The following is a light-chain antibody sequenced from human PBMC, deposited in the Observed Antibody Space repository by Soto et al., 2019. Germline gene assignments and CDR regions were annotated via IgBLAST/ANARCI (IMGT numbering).Light chain of an antibody. CDR2: GAS. Sequence: IVMTQSPATLSVSPGERATLSCRASQSVSTSLVWYQQKPGQAPRLLIYGASTRATGIPARFSGSGSGTEFTLTISSLQSEDFAVYYCQQYYNWPRTFGQGTKVEIK. CDR1: QSVSTS. V-gene: IGKV3-15*01. J-gene: IGKJ1*01. CDR3: QQYYNWPRT.